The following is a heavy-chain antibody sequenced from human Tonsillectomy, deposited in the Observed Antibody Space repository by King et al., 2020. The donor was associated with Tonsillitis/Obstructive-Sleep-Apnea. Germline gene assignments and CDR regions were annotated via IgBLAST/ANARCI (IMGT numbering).Heavy chain of an antibody. J-gene: IGHJ4*02. Sequence: VQLQVSGPGLVKPSETLSLTCTVSGDPISSYYWTWIRQPPGKGLEWIGYIYYSGSTNYNPSLKSRVTISIDTSKNQFSLKLTSVTAADTAVYYCARLSGSNFNSWGQGTLVTVSS. D-gene: IGHD1-26*01. CDR3: ARLSGSNFNS. CDR2: IYYSGST. V-gene: IGHV4-59*08. CDR1: GDPISSYY.